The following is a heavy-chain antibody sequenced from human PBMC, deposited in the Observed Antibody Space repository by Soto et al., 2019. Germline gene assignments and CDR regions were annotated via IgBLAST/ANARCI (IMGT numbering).Heavy chain of an antibody. V-gene: IGHV4-31*03. J-gene: IGHJ4*02. CDR2: IYYSGST. CDR3: ARVGPDYYGSGSYFDY. D-gene: IGHD3-10*01. Sequence: TLSLTCTVSGGSISSGGYYWSWIRQHPGKGLEWIGYIYYSGSTYYNPSLKSRVTISVDTSKNQFSLKLSSVTAADTAVYYCARVGPDYYGSGSYFDYWGQGTLVTVSS. CDR1: GGSISSGGYY.